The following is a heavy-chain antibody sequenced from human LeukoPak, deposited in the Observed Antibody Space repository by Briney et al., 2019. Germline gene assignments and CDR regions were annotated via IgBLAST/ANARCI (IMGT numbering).Heavy chain of an antibody. J-gene: IGHJ6*03. CDR2: AYYTGIT. Sequence: SETLSLTCTVAGGSISTSTYNWGWIRQPPGKGLEWIGSAYYTGITYYNSSVESRVTISVDTSKNHFSLELNSVTAADTGVYFCARQVRSPVVMFMDVWGKGTTVIVSS. D-gene: IGHD3-22*01. V-gene: IGHV4-39*01. CDR3: ARQVRSPVVMFMDV. CDR1: GGSISTSTYN.